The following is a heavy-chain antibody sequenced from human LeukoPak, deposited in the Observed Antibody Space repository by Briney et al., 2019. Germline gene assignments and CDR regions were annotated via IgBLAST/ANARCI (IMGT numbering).Heavy chain of an antibody. CDR2: TSSSSSYI. D-gene: IGHD1-26*01. CDR3: ARGRGATLNFYYFDY. CDR1: GFTFSSYS. J-gene: IGHJ4*02. Sequence: PGGSLRLSCAASGFTFSSYSMNWVRQAPGKGLEWVSSTSSSSSYIYYADSVKGRFTISRDNAKNSLYLQMNSLRAEDTAVYYCARGRGATLNFYYFDYWGQGTLVTVSS. V-gene: IGHV3-21*01.